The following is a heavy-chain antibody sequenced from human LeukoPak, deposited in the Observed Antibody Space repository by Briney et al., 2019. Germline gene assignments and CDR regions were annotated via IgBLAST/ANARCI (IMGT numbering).Heavy chain of an antibody. J-gene: IGHJ4*02. CDR2: INTDGSST. D-gene: IGHD5-18*01. CDR1: GFTFSSYW. V-gene: IGHV3-74*01. CDR3: AREPPGAMVTIDY. Sequence: GGSLRLSCAASGFTFSSYWMHWVRQAPGKGLVWVSRINTDGSSTSYADSVKGRFTISRDNAKNTLYLQMNSLRAEDMAVYYCAREPPGAMVTIDYWGQGTLVTVSS.